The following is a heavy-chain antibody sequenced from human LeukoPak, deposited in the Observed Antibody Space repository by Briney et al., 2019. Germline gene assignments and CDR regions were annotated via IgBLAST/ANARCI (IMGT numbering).Heavy chain of an antibody. V-gene: IGHV3-21*01. Sequence: PGGSLRLSCAASGFTFSSYSMNWVRQAPGKGLEWVSSISRSSRHLYYADSVKGRFTISRDDAKNSVYLQMNSLRVDETAVYYCVRDFDTVTTAYLQLWGQGTLVTVSS. CDR2: ISRSSRHL. CDR1: GFTFSSYS. CDR3: VRDFDTVTTAYLQL. D-gene: IGHD4-17*01. J-gene: IGHJ1*01.